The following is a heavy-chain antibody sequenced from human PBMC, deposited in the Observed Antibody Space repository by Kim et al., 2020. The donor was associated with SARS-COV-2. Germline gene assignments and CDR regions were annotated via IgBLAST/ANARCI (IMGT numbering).Heavy chain of an antibody. CDR1: GFTFSSYE. CDR2: ISSSGGTII. J-gene: IGHJ4*02. Sequence: GGSLRLSCAASGFTFSSYEMNWVRQAPGKGLEWVAYISSSGGTIIYNADSVKGRFTISRDNARDSLYLQMNSLRGDDTGVYYCARGPSLNWKIGYWGQGT. D-gene: IGHD1-20*01. CDR3: ARGPSLNWKIGY. V-gene: IGHV3-48*03.